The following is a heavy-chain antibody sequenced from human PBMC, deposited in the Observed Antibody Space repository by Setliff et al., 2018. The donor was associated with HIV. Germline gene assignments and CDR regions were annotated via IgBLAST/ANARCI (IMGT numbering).Heavy chain of an antibody. Sequence: PSETLSLTCTVSGGSVSSGSYYWSWIRQPPGKGLEWIGYIYYSGSGYYNSSLKSRVTISVDTSRNECSLKLTSVTAADTAVYYCAREVRWELPQGFDHWGQGSQVTVSS. CDR1: GGSVSSGSYY. CDR2: IYYSGSG. D-gene: IGHD1-26*01. V-gene: IGHV4-61*01. CDR3: AREVRWELPQGFDH. J-gene: IGHJ4*02.